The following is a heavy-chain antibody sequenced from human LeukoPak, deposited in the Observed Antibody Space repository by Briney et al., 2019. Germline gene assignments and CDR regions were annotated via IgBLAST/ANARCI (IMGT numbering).Heavy chain of an antibody. CDR3: ARDSYSIAVASNFDY. D-gene: IGHD6-19*01. V-gene: IGHV1-18*01. J-gene: IGHJ4*02. CDR1: GYTFTSYG. CDR2: ISAYNGNT. Sequence: ASVKVSCKASGYTFTSYGISWVRQAPGQGLEWMGWISAYNGNTNYAQKRQGRVTMTTDTSTSTAYMELRSLRSDDTAVYYCARDSYSIAVASNFDYWGQGTLVTVSS.